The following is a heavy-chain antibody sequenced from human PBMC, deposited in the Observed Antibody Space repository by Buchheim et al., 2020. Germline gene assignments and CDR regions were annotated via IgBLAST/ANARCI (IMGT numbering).Heavy chain of an antibody. CDR2: TSYSGSI. D-gene: IGHD3-22*01. CDR3: ARQQWFNRPFDL. Sequence: QVLVQESGPGLVQSSETLFLTCSVSADSFSSYYWSWIRQPPGKGLEWIGYTSYSGSINYNPSLRSRVTISVDTSKSQFSLKVTSVSTADTAMYYCARQQWFNRPFDLWGQGTL. J-gene: IGHJ4*02. V-gene: IGHV4-59*01. CDR1: ADSFSSYY.